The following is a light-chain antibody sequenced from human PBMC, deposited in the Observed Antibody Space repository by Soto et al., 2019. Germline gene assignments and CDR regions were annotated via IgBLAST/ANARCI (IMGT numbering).Light chain of an antibody. J-gene: IGLJ3*02. V-gene: IGLV1-51*02. CDR3: GTWASSLSAAWV. CDR1: SSNIGNNY. Sequence: QSVLTHPPSVSAAPGQKVTISCSGSSSNIGNNYVSWYQQLPGTAPKLLIYENNKRPSGIPDRFSGSKSGTSATLGITGLQTGDEADYYCGTWASSLSAAWVFGGGTKLTVL. CDR2: ENN.